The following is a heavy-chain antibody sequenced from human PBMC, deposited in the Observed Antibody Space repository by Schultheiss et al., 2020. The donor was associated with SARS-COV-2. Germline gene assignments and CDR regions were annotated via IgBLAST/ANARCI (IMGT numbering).Heavy chain of an antibody. Sequence: SQTLSLTCAVSGGSISSGGYSWSWIRQPPGKGLEWIGYIYQSGSTYYNPSLKSRVSISVDRSKNQFSLKLSSVTAADTAVYYCAREGYYGSGSSYYYYGMDVWGQGTTVTVSS. CDR3: AREGYYGSGSSYYYYGMDV. CDR1: GGSISSGGYS. D-gene: IGHD3-10*01. J-gene: IGHJ6*02. V-gene: IGHV4-30-2*01. CDR2: IYQSGST.